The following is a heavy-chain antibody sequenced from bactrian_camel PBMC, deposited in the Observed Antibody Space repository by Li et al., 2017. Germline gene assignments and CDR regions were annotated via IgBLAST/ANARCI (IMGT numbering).Heavy chain of an antibody. J-gene: IGHJ4*01. CDR2: IATGSGNT. CDR3: AAAVVPVAGACRPSRDMRD. Sequence: HVQLVESGGGSVQAGGSLRLSCAASGYTYNRNCMAWFRQAPGKEREGVARIATGSGNTYYADSVKGRFTISHDSAEDTVYLQMNNLKPEDTAMYYCAAAVVPVAGACRPSRDMRDWGQGTQVTVS. CDR1: GYTYNRNC. D-gene: IGHD7*01. V-gene: IGHV3S1*01.